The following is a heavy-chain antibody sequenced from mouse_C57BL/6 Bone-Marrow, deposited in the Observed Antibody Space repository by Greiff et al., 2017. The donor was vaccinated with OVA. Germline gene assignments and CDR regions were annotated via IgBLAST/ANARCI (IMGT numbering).Heavy chain of an antibody. J-gene: IGHJ4*01. CDR3: AREGLLRGYDAMDY. Sequence: EVQLQQSGPGLVKPSQTVFLTCTVTGISITTGNYRWSWIRQFPGNKLEWIGYIYYSGTITYNPSLTSRTTITRDTPKNQFFLEMNSLTAEDTATYYCAREGLLRGYDAMDYWGQGTSVTVSS. D-gene: IGHD2-3*01. CDR2: IYYSGTI. CDR1: GISITTGNYR. V-gene: IGHV3-5*01.